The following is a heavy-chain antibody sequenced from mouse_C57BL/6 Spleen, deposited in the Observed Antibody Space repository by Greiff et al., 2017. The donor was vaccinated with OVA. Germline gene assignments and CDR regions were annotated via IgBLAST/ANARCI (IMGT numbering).Heavy chain of an antibody. CDR2: INPNNGGT. CDR1: GYTFTDYY. D-gene: IGHD2-5*01. V-gene: IGHV1-26*01. CDR3: ARADSNYGFAY. J-gene: IGHJ3*01. Sequence: EVQLQQSGPELVKPGASVKISCKASGYTFTDYYMNWVKQSHGKSLEWIGDINPNNGGTSYNQKFKGKATLTVDKSSSTAYMELRSLTSEDSAVYYCARADSNYGFAYWGQGTLVTVSA.